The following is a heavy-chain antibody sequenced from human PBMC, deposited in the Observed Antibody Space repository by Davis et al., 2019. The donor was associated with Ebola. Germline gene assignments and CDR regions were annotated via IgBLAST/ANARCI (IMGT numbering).Heavy chain of an antibody. CDR1: GYTFTSYY. Sequence: ASVKVSCKASGYTFTSYYMHWVRQAPGQGLEWMGIINPSGGSTSYAQKFQGRVTMTRDTSTSTVYMELSSLRSEDTAVYYCARDLQTDCSSTSCYTVGGFDYWGQGTLVTVSS. CDR3: ARDLQTDCSSTSCYTVGGFDY. J-gene: IGHJ4*02. D-gene: IGHD2-2*02. CDR2: INPSGGST. V-gene: IGHV1-46*01.